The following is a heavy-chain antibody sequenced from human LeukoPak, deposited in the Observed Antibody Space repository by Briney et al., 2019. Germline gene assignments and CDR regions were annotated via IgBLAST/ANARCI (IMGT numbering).Heavy chain of an antibody. Sequence: QPGGSLRLSCAASGFTFSNYAMSWVRQAPGKGLEWVSAISGSGGSTYYADSVKGRFTISRDNSKNTLYLQMNSLRAEDTAIYYCAKDSYYYDSSGYDYFDYWGQGTLVTVSS. CDR1: GFTFSNYA. V-gene: IGHV3-23*01. CDR3: AKDSYYYDSSGYDYFDY. J-gene: IGHJ4*02. D-gene: IGHD3-22*01. CDR2: ISGSGGST.